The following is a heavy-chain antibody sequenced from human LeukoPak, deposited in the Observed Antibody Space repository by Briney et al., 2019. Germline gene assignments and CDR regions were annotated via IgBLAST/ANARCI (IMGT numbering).Heavy chain of an antibody. CDR1: GGSISSYY. D-gene: IGHD6-6*01. CDR3: ARQDIAARPPYYNGMDV. CDR2: VYYTGST. J-gene: IGHJ6*02. Sequence: SETLSLTCTVSGGSISSYYWSWIRQPPGKGLEWIGYVYYTGSTNYNPSLKGRVTISVDTSKNQFSLNLSSVTAADTAVYYCARQDIAARPPYYNGMDVWGQGTTVTVSS. V-gene: IGHV4-59*08.